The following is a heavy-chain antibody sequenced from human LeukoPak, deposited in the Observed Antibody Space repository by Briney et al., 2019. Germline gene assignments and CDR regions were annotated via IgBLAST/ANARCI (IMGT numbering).Heavy chain of an antibody. J-gene: IGHJ4*02. CDR2: IRYDGSNK. CDR3: AKGSGYDFWSGSPY. CDR1: GFTFSSYG. D-gene: IGHD3-3*01. V-gene: IGHV3-30*02. Sequence: GGSLRPSCAASGFTFSSYGMHWVRQAPGKGLEWVAFIRYDGSNKYYADSVKGRFTISRDNSKNTLYLQMNSLRAEDTAVYYCAKGSGYDFWSGSPYWGQGTLVTVSS.